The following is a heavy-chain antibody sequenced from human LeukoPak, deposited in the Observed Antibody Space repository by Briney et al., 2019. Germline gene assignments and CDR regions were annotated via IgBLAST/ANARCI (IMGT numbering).Heavy chain of an antibody. D-gene: IGHD1-26*01. CDR3: AAEDSGSYLSYFDY. CDR2: IIPIFGTA. CDR1: GGTFSSYA. J-gene: IGHJ4*02. Sequence: SVKVSCKASGGTFSSYAISWVRQAPRQGLEWMGGIIPIFGTANYAQKFQGRVTITTDESTSTAYMELSSLRSEDTAVYYCAAEDSGSYLSYFDYWGQGTLVTVSS. V-gene: IGHV1-69*05.